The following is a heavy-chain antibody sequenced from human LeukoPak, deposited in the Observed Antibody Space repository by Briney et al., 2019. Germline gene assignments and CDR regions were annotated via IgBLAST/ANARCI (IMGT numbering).Heavy chain of an antibody. CDR3: ARLIRWQLLYPSAMDV. CDR2: INWNGGST. V-gene: IGHV3-20*04. CDR1: GFTFDDYG. J-gene: IGHJ6*03. D-gene: IGHD2-2*02. Sequence: GGSLRLSCAASGFTFDDYGMSWVRLAPGKGLEWVSGINWNGGSTGYADSVKGRFTISRDNAKNSLYLQMNSLRAEDTALYYCARLIRWQLLYPSAMDVWGKGTTVTVSS.